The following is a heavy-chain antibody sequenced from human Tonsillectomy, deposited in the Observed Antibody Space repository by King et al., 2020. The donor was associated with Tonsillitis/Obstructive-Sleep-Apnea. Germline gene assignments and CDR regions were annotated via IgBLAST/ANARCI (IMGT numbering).Heavy chain of an antibody. CDR3: ARDRRRSFDY. Sequence: VQLQESGPGLVKPSETLSLTCTVSGGSVSSGSYYWSWIRQPPGKGLEWIRYIYYSGSTNYNPSLKSRVTISVDTSKNQFSLKLSSVTAADTAVYYCARDRRRSFDYWGQGTLVTVSS. CDR2: IYYSGST. V-gene: IGHV4-61*01. CDR1: GGSVSSGSYY. J-gene: IGHJ4*02.